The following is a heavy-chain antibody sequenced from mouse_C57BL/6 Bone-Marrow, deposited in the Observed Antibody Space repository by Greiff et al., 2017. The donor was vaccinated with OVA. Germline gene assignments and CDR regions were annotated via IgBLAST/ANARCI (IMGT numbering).Heavy chain of an antibody. Sequence: EVILVESGGGLVKPGGSLKLSCAASGFTFSSYAMSWVRQTPEKRLEWVATISDGGSYTYYPDNVKGRFTISRDNAKNNLYLQMSHLKSEDTAMYYCARAGYYSTFAYWGQGTLVTVSA. D-gene: IGHD2-5*01. V-gene: IGHV5-4*03. CDR1: GFTFSSYA. J-gene: IGHJ3*01. CDR3: ARAGYYSTFAY. CDR2: ISDGGSYT.